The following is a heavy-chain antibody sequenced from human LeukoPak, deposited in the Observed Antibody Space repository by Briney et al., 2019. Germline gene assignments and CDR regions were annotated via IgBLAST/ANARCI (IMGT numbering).Heavy chain of an antibody. D-gene: IGHD3-22*01. CDR1: GGSISGSSYY. CDR3: ARHGDYYDSSAYYRFDY. Sequence: SETLSLTCTVSGGSISGSSYYWGWIRQPPGKGLEWIGSIYYSGSTYYNPSLKSRVTISVDTSKNQFSLKLSSVTAADTAVYYCARHGDYYDSSAYYRFDYWGQGTLVTVSS. CDR2: IYYSGST. V-gene: IGHV4-39*01. J-gene: IGHJ4*02.